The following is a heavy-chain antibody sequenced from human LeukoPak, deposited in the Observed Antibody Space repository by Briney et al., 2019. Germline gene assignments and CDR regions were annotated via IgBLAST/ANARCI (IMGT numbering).Heavy chain of an antibody. CDR3: ARGSNYFDSSAYSYFQY. CDR1: GFTFSSYS. D-gene: IGHD3-22*01. Sequence: GGSQRLSCAASGFTFSSYSMNWVRQAPGKGLEWVSSISSSSSYIYYADSVKGRFTVSRDNAKDSLYLQMNSLRAEDTAVYYCARGSNYFDSSAYSYFQYWGQGTLVTRSS. V-gene: IGHV3-21*01. CDR2: ISSSSSYI. J-gene: IGHJ1*01.